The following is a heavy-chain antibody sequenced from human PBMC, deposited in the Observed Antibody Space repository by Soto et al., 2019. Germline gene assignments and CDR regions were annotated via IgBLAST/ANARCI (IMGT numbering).Heavy chain of an antibody. CDR3: AKEGQYQLLTYYYYYYGMDV. Sequence: PGGSLRLSCAASGFTFSSYAMSWVRQAPGKGLEWVSAISGSGGSTYYADSVKGRFTISRDNSKNTLYLQMNSLRAEDTAVYYCAKEGQYQLLTYYYYYYGMDVWGQGTTVTVSS. J-gene: IGHJ6*02. CDR1: GFTFSSYA. V-gene: IGHV3-23*01. D-gene: IGHD2-2*01. CDR2: ISGSGGST.